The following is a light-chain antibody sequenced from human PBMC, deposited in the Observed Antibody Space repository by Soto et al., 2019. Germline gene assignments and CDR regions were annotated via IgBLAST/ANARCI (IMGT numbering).Light chain of an antibody. CDR2: DVN. V-gene: IGLV2-14*03. CDR1: SSDVGSYNS. J-gene: IGLJ1*01. CDR3: SSFTSSTSYV. Sequence: QSALAQPASVSGSPGQSITISRTGTSSDVGSYNSVSWYQQYPGKAPTLMIHDVNNRPSGISNRFSGSKSGNTASLTISGLQAEDEADYYCSSFTSSTSYVFGSGTKVTVL.